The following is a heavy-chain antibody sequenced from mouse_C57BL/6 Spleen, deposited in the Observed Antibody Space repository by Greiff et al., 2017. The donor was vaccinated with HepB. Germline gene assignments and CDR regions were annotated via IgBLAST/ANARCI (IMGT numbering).Heavy chain of an antibody. CDR1: GYTFTSYW. Sequence: VQLQQSGAELVKPGASVKMSCKASGYTFTSYWITWVKQRPGQGLEWIGDIYPGSGSTNYNEKFKSKATLTVDTSSSTAYMQLSSLTSEDSAVYYCARYYDYDGGYYAMDYWGQGTSVTVSS. V-gene: IGHV1-55*01. CDR3: ARYYDYDGGYYAMDY. D-gene: IGHD2-4*01. CDR2: IYPGSGST. J-gene: IGHJ4*01.